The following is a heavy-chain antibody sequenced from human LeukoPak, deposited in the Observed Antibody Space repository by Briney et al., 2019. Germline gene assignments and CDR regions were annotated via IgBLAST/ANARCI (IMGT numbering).Heavy chain of an antibody. J-gene: IGHJ4*02. D-gene: IGHD3-22*01. CDR2: ISGSGGST. CDR1: GFTFSSYA. CDR3: TRSDFYQSTGFYYGF. Sequence: ETGGSLRLSCAASGFTFSSYAMSWVRQAPGKGLEWVSAISGSGGSTYYADSVKGRFTISRDNAKNTVYLQMNSLRVDDAAIYYCTRSDFYQSTGFYYGFWGQGTLVTVSS. V-gene: IGHV3-23*01.